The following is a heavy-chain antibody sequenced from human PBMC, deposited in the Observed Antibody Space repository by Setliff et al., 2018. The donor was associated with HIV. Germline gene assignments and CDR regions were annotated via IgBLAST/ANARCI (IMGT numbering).Heavy chain of an antibody. Sequence: PGGSLRLSCAASGFTFSSYEMNWVRQAPGKGLEWVSVIYGGGTTHYADSVRGRITVSRDNAQNSVYLQMTSLSAEDTAVYFCAYYSLGGFYLGYYFYHGMDVWGQGTTVTVSS. CDR2: IYGGGTT. D-gene: IGHD3-16*01. V-gene: IGHV3-48*03. CDR3: AYYSLGGFYLGYYFYHGMDV. CDR1: GFTFSSYE. J-gene: IGHJ6*02.